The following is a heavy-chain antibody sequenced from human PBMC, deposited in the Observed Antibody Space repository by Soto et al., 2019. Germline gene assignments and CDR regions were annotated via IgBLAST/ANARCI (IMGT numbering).Heavy chain of an antibody. J-gene: IGHJ6*03. Sequence: QVQLVESGGGVVQPGRSLRLSCAASGFTFSSYGMHWVRQAPGKGLEWVAVISYDGSNKYYADSVKGRFTISRDNSKNTLYLQMNSLRAVDTAVYYCAKDTGGSWSYYYYYYLDVWGKGTTVTVSS. CDR3: AKDTGGSWSYYYYYYLDV. CDR2: ISYDGSNK. CDR1: GFTFSSYG. V-gene: IGHV3-30*18. D-gene: IGHD3-10*01.